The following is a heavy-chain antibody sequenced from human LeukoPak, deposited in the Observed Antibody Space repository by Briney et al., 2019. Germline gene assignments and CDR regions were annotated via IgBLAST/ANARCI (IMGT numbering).Heavy chain of an antibody. CDR1: RFTFSSYA. D-gene: IGHD3-3*01. Sequence: GGSLRLSCAASRFTFSSYAIHWVRQAPGKGLEWVAVLSYDGSNKYYADSVKGRFTISRDNSKNTLSLQMNSLRPEDTAVYYCARGVAVSDLDHWGQGTLVTVSS. CDR3: ARGVAVSDLDH. CDR2: LSYDGSNK. V-gene: IGHV3-30-3*01. J-gene: IGHJ4*02.